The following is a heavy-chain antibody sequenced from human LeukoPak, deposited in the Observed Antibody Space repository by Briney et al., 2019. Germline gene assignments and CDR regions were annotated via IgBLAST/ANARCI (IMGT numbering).Heavy chain of an antibody. CDR2: INAGNGNT. CDR3: ARHDSSGYHPDY. Sequence: ASVKVSCKASGYTFTSYAMHWVRQAPGQRLEWMGWINAGNGNTKYSQKFQGRVTITRDTSASTAYMELSSLRSEDTAVYYCARHDSSGYHPDYWGQGTLVTVSS. V-gene: IGHV1-3*01. D-gene: IGHD3-22*01. CDR1: GYTFTSYA. J-gene: IGHJ4*02.